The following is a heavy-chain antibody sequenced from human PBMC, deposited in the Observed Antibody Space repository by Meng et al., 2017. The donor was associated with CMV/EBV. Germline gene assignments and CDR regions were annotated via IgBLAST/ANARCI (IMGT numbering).Heavy chain of an antibody. Sequence: GESLKISCAASGFTFTDAWMSWVRQAPGKGLEWVGRIKSRTHGGTTAIATPVKDRFTISRDDSKNTLYLQMKSLKTEDTAVYYCTTGFGVFLQNNWFDPWGQGTLVTVSS. CDR1: GFTFTDAW. D-gene: IGHD3-3*01. CDR2: IKSRTHGGTT. J-gene: IGHJ5*02. CDR3: TTGFGVFLQNNWFDP. V-gene: IGHV3-15*01.